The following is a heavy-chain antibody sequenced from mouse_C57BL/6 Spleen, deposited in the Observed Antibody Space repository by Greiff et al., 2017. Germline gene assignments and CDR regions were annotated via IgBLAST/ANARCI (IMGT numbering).Heavy chain of an antibody. CDR2: ISDGGSYT. Sequence: EVKLVESGGGLVKPGGSLKLSCAASGFTFSSYSMSWVRQTPEKRLEWVATISDGGSYTYYPDNVKGRFTISRDNAKNNLYLQMSHLTSEDTAMYYWARDPSTTVVAGMDYWGQGTSVTVSS. V-gene: IGHV5-4*01. CDR3: ARDPSTTVVAGMDY. J-gene: IGHJ4*01. CDR1: GFTFSSYS. D-gene: IGHD1-1*01.